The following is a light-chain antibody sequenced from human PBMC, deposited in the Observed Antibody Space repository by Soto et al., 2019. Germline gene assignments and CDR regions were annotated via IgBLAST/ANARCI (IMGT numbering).Light chain of an antibody. CDR2: TAS. CDR3: QQANIPPT. J-gene: IGKJ1*01. V-gene: IGKV1-12*01. Sequence: DIQMTQSPSSVSASVGDRVTITCRASQDISSRLVWSQQKPGKAPTLLISTASNLQSGVPSRFSGSGSGTEFAFTMSGLQPEDFATYYCQQANIPPTFGQGTKVDIK. CDR1: QDISSR.